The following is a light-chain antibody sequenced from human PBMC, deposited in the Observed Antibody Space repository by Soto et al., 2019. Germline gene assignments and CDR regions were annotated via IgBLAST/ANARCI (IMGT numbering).Light chain of an antibody. V-gene: IGKV3-20*01. Sequence: EIVLTQSPGTLSLSPGERATLSCRASQSVSSSYLAWYQQKPGQAPRLLISGASSRATGIPDRFSGGGSGTDFTLTIRRLEPEDFAVYFCQQYDGSPLTFGGGTKVEIK. CDR3: QQYDGSPLT. CDR1: QSVSSSY. J-gene: IGKJ4*01. CDR2: GAS.